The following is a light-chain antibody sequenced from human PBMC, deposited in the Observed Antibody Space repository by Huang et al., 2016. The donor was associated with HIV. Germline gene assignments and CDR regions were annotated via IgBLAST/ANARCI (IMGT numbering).Light chain of an antibody. J-gene: IGKJ1*01. CDR2: CAS. CDR3: QQYFSTPRT. Sequence: DLVMTQSPDSLTVPLGERATIHCKSRQSILHTSKNKNFLSWFQQKPGQPPKLLMHCASTLQSGVPDRFSGSGSGTDFTLTINGPQAEDVAVYYCQQYFSTPRTFGQGTRVEIK. V-gene: IGKV4-1*01. CDR1: QSILHTSKNKNF.